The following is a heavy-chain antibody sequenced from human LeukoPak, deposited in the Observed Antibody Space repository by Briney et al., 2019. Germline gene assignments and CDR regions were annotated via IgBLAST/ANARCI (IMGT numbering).Heavy chain of an antibody. CDR1: GYSFTDYY. Sequence: ASVKVSCKASGYSFTDYYVHWVRQAPGLGLEWMGIINPLRGITIYAQKFQGRVTMTSDTSTNTVYMELSSLISEDTAVYYCTRTIGYRPVAGLKEKWFDPWGQGTLVTVSS. V-gene: IGHV1-46*01. CDR3: TRTIGYRPVAGLKEKWFDP. D-gene: IGHD6-19*01. J-gene: IGHJ5*02. CDR2: INPLRGIT.